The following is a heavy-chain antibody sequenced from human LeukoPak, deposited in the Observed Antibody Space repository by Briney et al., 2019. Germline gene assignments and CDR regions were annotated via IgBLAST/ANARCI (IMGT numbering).Heavy chain of an antibody. D-gene: IGHD6-19*01. CDR2: INAGNGNT. CDR1: GYTFTSYA. CDR3: ARATQWLVLFDY. V-gene: IGHV1-3*01. J-gene: IGHJ4*02. Sequence: ASVKVSCKVSGYTFTSYAMHWVRQAPGQRLEWMGWINAGNGNTKYSQKFQGRVTITRDTSAGTAYMELSSLRSEDAAVYYCARATQWLVLFDYWGQGTLVTVSS.